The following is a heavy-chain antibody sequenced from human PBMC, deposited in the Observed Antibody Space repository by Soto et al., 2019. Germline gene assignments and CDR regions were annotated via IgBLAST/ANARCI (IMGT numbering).Heavy chain of an antibody. J-gene: IGHJ3*02. CDR2: IYHSGST. Sequence: PSETLSLTCAVSGGSISSGGYSWSWIRQPPGKGLEWIGYIYHSGSTYYSPSLKSRVTISVDRSKNQFSLKLSSVTAADTAVYYCARGIVVVTADDAFDIWGQGTMVT. V-gene: IGHV4-30-2*01. CDR1: GGSISSGGYS. CDR3: ARGIVVVTADDAFDI. D-gene: IGHD2-21*02.